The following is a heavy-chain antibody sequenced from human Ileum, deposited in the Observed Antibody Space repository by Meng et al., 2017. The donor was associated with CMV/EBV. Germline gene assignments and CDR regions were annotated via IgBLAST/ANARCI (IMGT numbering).Heavy chain of an antibody. J-gene: IGHJ5*02. CDR2: IKQDGSEK. CDR1: GFTFSSYS. V-gene: IGHV3-7*01. CDR3: ARGYSRFDP. Sequence: GGSLRLSCAASGFTFSSYSMNWVRQAPGKGLEWVANIKQDGSEKYYVDSVKGRFTISRDNAKNSLYLQMNSLRAEDTAVYYCARGYSRFDPWGQGTLVTVSS. D-gene: IGHD2-15*01.